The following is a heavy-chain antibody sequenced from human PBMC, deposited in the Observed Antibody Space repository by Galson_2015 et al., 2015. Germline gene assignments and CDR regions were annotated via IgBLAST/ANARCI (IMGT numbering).Heavy chain of an antibody. V-gene: IGHV1-18*01. CDR2: ISTYNGNT. D-gene: IGHD1-1*01. CDR1: GYTFTSYG. CDR3: ARKAERRAFEL. J-gene: IGHJ3*01. Sequence: SVKVSCKASGYTFTSYGISWVRQAPGQGLEWMGWISTYNGNTNYAQKLQVRVTITADESTSTAYMELSSLRSEDTAVYYCARKAERRAFELWGQGTMVTVSS.